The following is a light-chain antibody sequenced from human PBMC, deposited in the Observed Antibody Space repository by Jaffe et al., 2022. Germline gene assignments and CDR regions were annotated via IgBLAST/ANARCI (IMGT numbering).Light chain of an antibody. CDR1: QNVNLW. Sequence: DIQMTQSPSSVSASVGDRVTITCRASQNVNLWLAWFQQKPGKAPKILIFRASTLQNGVPPRFSGSGSGTEFSLTITNLQPEDFATYFCQQVNSFPWTFGQGTKVEIK. CDR2: RAS. CDR3: QQVNSFPWT. J-gene: IGKJ1*01. V-gene: IGKV1-12*01.